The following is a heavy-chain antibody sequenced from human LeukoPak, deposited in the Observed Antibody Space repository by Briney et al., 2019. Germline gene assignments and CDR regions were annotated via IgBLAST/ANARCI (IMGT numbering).Heavy chain of an antibody. V-gene: IGHV4-34*01. CDR2: INDIGNT. CDR3: ARLGSVGYYNYQYMDI. Sequence: PSETLSLTCAVYGGSFSGYYWSWIRQPPGKGLEWIGEINDIGNTNYDPSLRSRVTISVDTSKNQFSLSLTSATAADTAVYFCARLGSVGYYNYQYMDIWGNGTTVSASS. J-gene: IGHJ6*03. D-gene: IGHD3-10*01. CDR1: GGSFSGYY.